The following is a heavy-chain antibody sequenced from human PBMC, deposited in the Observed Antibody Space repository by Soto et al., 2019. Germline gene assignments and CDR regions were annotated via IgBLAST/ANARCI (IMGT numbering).Heavy chain of an antibody. Sequence: QLQLQESGPGLVKPSETLSLSCTVSGDSVISDNYYWAWVRQPPGKGLEWIGNVNYRGNSYQNPSLKSRVTITVDTSTNQVSLKLTSVTAADTSVYYCARQGGNKFDYWGQGTLGTVSS. V-gene: IGHV4-39*01. CDR3: ARQGGNKFDY. D-gene: IGHD3-16*01. J-gene: IGHJ4*02. CDR2: VNYRGNS. CDR1: GDSVISDNYY.